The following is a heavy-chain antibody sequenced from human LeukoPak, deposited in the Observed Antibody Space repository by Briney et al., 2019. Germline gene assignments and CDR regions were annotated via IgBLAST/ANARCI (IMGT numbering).Heavy chain of an antibody. V-gene: IGHV4-34*01. D-gene: IGHD2-8*01. J-gene: IGHJ4*02. CDR3: ARRLMVYAVDY. CDR1: GGSFSGYY. Sequence: PSETLSLTCAVYGGSFSGYYWSWIRQPPGKGLEWIGEINHSGSTNYNPSLKSRVTISVDTSKNQFSLKLSSVTAADTAVYYCARRLMVYAVDYWGQGTLVTVSS. CDR2: INHSGST.